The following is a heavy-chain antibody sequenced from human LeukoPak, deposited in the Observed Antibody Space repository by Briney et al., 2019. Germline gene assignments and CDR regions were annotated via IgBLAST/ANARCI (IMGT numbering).Heavy chain of an antibody. CDR3: ARGFFFMEMATINWFYP. CDR2: IDHIGST. J-gene: IGHJ5*02. D-gene: IGHD5-24*01. CDR1: GYSISSGYY. Sequence: PSQTLSLTCTVYGYSISSGYYWGWIRQPPGKGLEWIGSIDHIGSTYYKPSLKSRATRSVDTSKNPFSLKLRSLTAADTAVYYCARGFFFMEMATINWFYPWGQGTLVTVSS. V-gene: IGHV4-38-2*02.